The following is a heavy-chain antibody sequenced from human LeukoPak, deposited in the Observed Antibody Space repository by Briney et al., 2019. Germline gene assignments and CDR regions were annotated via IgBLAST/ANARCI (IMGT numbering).Heavy chain of an antibody. CDR1: GYTFTSED. CDR2: ISAYNGNT. J-gene: IGHJ4*02. D-gene: IGHD4-17*01. Sequence: ASVKVSCKASGYTFTSEDIHWVRQASGQGLECMGWISAYNGNTNYAQKLQGRVTMATDTSTSTAYMELRSLRSDDTAVYYCARRHPDYGESFDYWGQGTLVTVSS. V-gene: IGHV1-18*01. CDR3: ARRHPDYGESFDY.